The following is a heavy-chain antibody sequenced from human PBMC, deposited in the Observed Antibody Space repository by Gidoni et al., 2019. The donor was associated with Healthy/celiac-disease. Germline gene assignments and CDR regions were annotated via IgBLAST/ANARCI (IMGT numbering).Heavy chain of an antibody. J-gene: IGHJ5*02. V-gene: IGHV1-46*01. CDR2: INPSGGST. Sequence: QVQLVQSGAEVKKPGASVTVSCTASGYTFTSYYMHWVRQAPGQGLEWMGIINPSGGSTSYAQKFQGRVTMTRDTSTSTVYMELSSLRSEDTAVYYCARGQQLGIFRGWFDPWGQGTLVTVSS. CDR3: ARGQQLGIFRGWFDP. D-gene: IGHD6-13*01. CDR1: GYTFTSYY.